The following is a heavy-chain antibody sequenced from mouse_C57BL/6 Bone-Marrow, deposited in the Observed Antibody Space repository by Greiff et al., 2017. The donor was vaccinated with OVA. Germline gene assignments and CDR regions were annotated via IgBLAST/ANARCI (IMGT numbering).Heavy chain of an antibody. D-gene: IGHD2-5*01. CDR1: GYTFTSYW. CDR2: IYPGNSDT. Sequence: VQLQQSGTVLARPGASVKMSCKTSGYTFTSYWMHWVKQRPGQGLEWIGAIYPGNSDTSYNQKFKGKAKLTAVTSASTAYMELSSLTNEDSAVYYGTSPYYSNYVDFDYWGQGTTLTVSS. J-gene: IGHJ2*01. V-gene: IGHV1-5*01. CDR3: TSPYYSNYVDFDY.